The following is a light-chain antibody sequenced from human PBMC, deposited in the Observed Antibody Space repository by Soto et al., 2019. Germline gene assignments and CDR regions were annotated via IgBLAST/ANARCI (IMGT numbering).Light chain of an antibody. CDR3: QQYNNWPRT. V-gene: IGKV3-15*01. CDR1: QSVDSN. J-gene: IGKJ1*01. CDR2: GAS. Sequence: EIVMTQSPVTLSLSPGDRATLSCRASQSVDSNVAWFQQKPGQPPRLLIYGASASATGIPARFSGSGSGTEFTLTISSLQSEDFAVYYCQQYNNWPRTFGQGTKVEIK.